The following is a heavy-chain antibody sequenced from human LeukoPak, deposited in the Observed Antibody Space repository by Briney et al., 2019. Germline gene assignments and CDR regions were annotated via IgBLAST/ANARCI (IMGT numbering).Heavy chain of an antibody. Sequence: GGSLRLSCVASAFTFNRHWMSWVRQAPGKGLEWVATIRQDGSAKYYLDSVKGRFIISRDNAKNSLSLQMDSLRVEDTAVYYCARLSGESTIYDYWGQGTLVTVSS. CDR1: AFTFNRHW. D-gene: IGHD5/OR15-5a*01. J-gene: IGHJ4*02. V-gene: IGHV3-7*01. CDR2: IRQDGSAK. CDR3: ARLSGESTIYDY.